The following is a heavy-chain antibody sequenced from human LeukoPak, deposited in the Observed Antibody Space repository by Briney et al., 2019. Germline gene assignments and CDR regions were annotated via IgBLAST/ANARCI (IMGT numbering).Heavy chain of an antibody. Sequence: SQTLSLTCAISGDSVSGNSVAWNWIRQSPSRGLEWLGRAYYRSKWYYDYAVSVQGRITINPDTSKNQFSLKLSSVTAADTAVYYCARQTGYSSGWALYYWGQGTLVTVSS. J-gene: IGHJ4*02. D-gene: IGHD6-19*01. CDR2: AYYRSKWYY. CDR1: GDSVSGNSVA. V-gene: IGHV6-1*01. CDR3: ARQTGYSSGWALYY.